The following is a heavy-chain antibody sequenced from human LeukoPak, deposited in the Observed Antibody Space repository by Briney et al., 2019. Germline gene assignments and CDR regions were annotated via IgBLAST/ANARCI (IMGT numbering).Heavy chain of an antibody. CDR1: GFTFSSYS. Sequence: GGSLRLSCAASGFTFSSYSMNWVRQAPGKGLEWVSVIYSGGSTYYADSVKGRFTISRDNSKNTLYLQMNSLRAEDTAVYYCARVEFLLWFGIDYWGQGTLVTVSS. D-gene: IGHD3-10*01. J-gene: IGHJ4*02. V-gene: IGHV3-53*01. CDR3: ARVEFLLWFGIDY. CDR2: IYSGGST.